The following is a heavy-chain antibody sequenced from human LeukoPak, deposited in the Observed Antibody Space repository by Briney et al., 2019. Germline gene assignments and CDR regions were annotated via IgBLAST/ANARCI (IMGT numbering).Heavy chain of an antibody. Sequence: PGGSLRLSCAASGFTFSSYAMSWVRQAPGKGLEWVSAIRGSGGSTYYADSVKGRFTISRDNSKNTLYLQMNSLRAEDTAVYYCARETPRRGETRDGYRWGQGTVVTVSS. CDR2: IRGSGGST. D-gene: IGHD5-24*01. V-gene: IGHV3-23*01. J-gene: IGHJ4*02. CDR1: GFTFSSYA. CDR3: ARETPRRGETRDGYR.